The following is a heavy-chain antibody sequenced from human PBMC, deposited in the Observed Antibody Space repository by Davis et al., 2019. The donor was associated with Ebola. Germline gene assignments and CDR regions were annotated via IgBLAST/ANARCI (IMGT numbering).Heavy chain of an antibody. J-gene: IGHJ4*02. CDR1: GFTFSNYA. CDR2: IRGDGVRT. Sequence: GESLKISCAASGFTFSNYAMSWVRQAPGKGPEWVSTIRGDGVRTFYADSVKGRFTISRDNSKNTLYLQMSSLRAEDTAMYYCAKRTDSRSFEFWGQGTLVTVSS. V-gene: IGHV3-23*01. CDR3: AKRTDSRSFEF. D-gene: IGHD1-14*01.